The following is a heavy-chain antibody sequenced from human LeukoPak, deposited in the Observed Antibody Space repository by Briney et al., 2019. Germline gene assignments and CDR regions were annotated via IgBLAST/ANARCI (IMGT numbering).Heavy chain of an antibody. CDR2: IYYSGST. D-gene: IGHD3-22*01. CDR3: ASSYYYDSSGNYYYYYGMDV. CDR1: GGSISSSNYY. V-gene: IGHV4-39*07. J-gene: IGHJ6*02. Sequence: SETLSLTCTVSGGSISSSNYYWGWIRQPPGKGLEWIGSIYYSGSTNYNPSLKSRVTISVDTSKNQFSLKLSSVTAADTAVYYCASSYYYDSSGNYYYYYGMDVWGQGTTVTVSS.